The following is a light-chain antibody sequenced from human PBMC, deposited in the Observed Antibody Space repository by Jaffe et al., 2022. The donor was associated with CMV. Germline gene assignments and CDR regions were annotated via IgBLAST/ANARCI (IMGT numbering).Light chain of an antibody. J-gene: IGKJ2*01. CDR2: AAS. Sequence: DIQMTQSPSSLSASVGDRVTITCRASQSISSYLNWYQQKPGKAPKVLIYAASSLQSGVPSRFSGSGSGTDFTLIISSLQPEDFATYSCQQSYSTPYTFGQGTKLKIK. CDR1: QSISSY. CDR3: QQSYSTPYT. V-gene: IGKV1-39*01.